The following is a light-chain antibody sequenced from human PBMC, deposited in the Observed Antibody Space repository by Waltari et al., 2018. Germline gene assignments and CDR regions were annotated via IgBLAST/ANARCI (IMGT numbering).Light chain of an antibody. J-gene: IGLJ3*02. V-gene: IGLV6-57*01. Sequence: NLMLTQPHSVSESPGNTVTISCTRSSVSIASNNVQWSQQRPGISPTIGIYEDDQRPSVVPDRCSGSIDTSSNAASLTISGLKTEDEADYYCQSYDSPNHWVFGGGTKLTVL. CDR3: QSYDSPNHWV. CDR2: EDD. CDR1: SVSIASNN.